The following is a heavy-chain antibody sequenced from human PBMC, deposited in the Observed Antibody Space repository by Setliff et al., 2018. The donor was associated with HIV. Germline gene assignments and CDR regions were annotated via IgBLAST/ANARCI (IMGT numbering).Heavy chain of an antibody. D-gene: IGHD2-8*01. J-gene: IGHJ3*02. CDR3: ARLNGATHDGFDI. CDR1: GFTFSKYT. V-gene: IGHV3-21*06. CDR2: ISSGGGFI. Sequence: GESLKISCAASGFTFSKYTVNWVCQAPGKGLEWVSSISSGGGFIYYADSVKGRFTIARDNAKDSLYLQMNNLRSEDTGVYFCARLNGATHDGFDIWGQGTKVTVSS.